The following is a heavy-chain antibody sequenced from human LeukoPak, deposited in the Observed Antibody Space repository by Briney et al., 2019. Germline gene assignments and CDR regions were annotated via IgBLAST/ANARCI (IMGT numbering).Heavy chain of an antibody. CDR3: ARAAAGYYHYMDV. V-gene: IGHV3-23*01. J-gene: IGHJ6*03. Sequence: GGSLRLSCAASGFTFSSYAMSWVRQAPGKGLEWVSAISGSGGSTYYADSVKGRFTISRDNSKNTLYLRMNSLRAEDTAVYYCARAAAGYYHYMDVWGKGTTVTVSS. CDR1: GFTFSSYA. D-gene: IGHD6-13*01. CDR2: ISGSGGST.